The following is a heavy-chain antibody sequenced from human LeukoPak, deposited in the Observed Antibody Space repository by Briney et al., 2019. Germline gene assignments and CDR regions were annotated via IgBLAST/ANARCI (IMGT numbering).Heavy chain of an antibody. CDR1: GFTFSSYA. D-gene: IGHD6-6*01. J-gene: IGHJ4*02. V-gene: IGHV3-23*01. CDR3: AKSRAEGSSSPETFDY. CDR2: ISGSGGST. Sequence: PGGSLRLSCAASGFTFSSYAMTWVRQAPGKGLEWVSAISGSGGSTYYTDSVKGRFTISRDNSKNTLYLQMNSLRAEDTAVYYCAKSRAEGSSSPETFDYWGQGTLVTVSS.